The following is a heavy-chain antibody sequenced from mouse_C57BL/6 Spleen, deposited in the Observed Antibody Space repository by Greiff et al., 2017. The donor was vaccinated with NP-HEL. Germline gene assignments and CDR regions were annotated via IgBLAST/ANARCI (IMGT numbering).Heavy chain of an antibody. CDR1: GYTFTSYW. D-gene: IGHD1-1*01. CDR3: ARYSGSSYGGYAMDY. J-gene: IGHJ4*01. CDR2: IDPSDSYT. Sequence: VQLQQPGAELVKPGASVKLSCKASGYTFTSYWMQWVKQRPGQGLEWIGEIDPSDSYTNYNQKFKGKATLTVDTSSSTAYMQLSSLTSEDSAVYYCARYSGSSYGGYAMDYWGQGTSVTVSS. V-gene: IGHV1-50*01.